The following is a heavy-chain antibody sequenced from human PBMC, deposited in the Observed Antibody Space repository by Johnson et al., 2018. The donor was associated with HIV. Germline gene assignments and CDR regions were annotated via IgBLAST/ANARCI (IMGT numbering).Heavy chain of an antibody. CDR2: ISGSGGRT. Sequence: VQLVESGEGVVQPGGPLRLSCAASGFTLGSYAMSWVRQASGKGLQWVSSISGSGGRTYYADSVKGRFTISRDNSRNTVSLQMIILRPKDTAVYYCAKEKNGYHWTFDIWGQGTMVTVSS. D-gene: IGHD5-24*01. J-gene: IGHJ3*02. CDR3: AKEKNGYHWTFDI. V-gene: IGHV3-23*04. CDR1: GFTLGSYA.